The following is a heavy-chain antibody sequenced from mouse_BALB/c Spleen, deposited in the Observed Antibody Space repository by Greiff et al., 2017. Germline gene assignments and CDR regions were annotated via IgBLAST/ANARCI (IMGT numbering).Heavy chain of an antibody. CDR2: IWTGGGT. J-gene: IGHJ3*01. CDR1: GFSLTSYD. Sequence: VKLMESGPGLVAPSQSLSITCTVSGFSLTSYDISWIRQPPGKGLEWLGVIWTGGGTNYNSAFMSRLSISKDNSKSQVFLKMNSLQTDDTAIYYCVSGPHYGRTLYYWGQGTLVTVSA. V-gene: IGHV2-9-2*01. D-gene: IGHD2-1*01. CDR3: VSGPHYGRTLYY.